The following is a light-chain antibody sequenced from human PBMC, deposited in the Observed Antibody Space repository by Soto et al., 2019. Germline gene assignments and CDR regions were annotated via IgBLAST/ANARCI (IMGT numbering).Light chain of an antibody. Sequence: PGFLSLSPGDRATLSCRASQSVSSTYLAWYQQKPGQAPRLPIYGASTRAAGLPDRFSASGSGTDYTLTISRLEPEDFAVYYCQHYASSLWTFGQGTKVEIK. CDR3: QHYASSLWT. CDR2: GAS. V-gene: IGKV3-20*01. J-gene: IGKJ1*01. CDR1: QSVSSTY.